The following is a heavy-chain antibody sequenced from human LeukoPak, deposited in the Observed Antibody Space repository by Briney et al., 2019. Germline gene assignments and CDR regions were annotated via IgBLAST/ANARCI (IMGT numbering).Heavy chain of an antibody. V-gene: IGHV3-23*01. Sequence: AGGSLRLSCAVSGFTFSSYGMSWVRQAPGKGLEWVSGIKGRFTISRDNSKNTLYLQMNSLRAEDTAVYYCAKIMVRGVTQGGYFDYWGQGTLVTVSS. CDR3: AKIMVRGVTQGGYFDY. CDR1: GFTFSSYG. CDR2: I. J-gene: IGHJ4*02. D-gene: IGHD3-10*01.